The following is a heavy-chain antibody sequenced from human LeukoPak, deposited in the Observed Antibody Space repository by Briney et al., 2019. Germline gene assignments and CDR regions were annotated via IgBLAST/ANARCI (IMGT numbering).Heavy chain of an antibody. V-gene: IGHV4-4*02. CDR3: ARDGSGSYYGPFDI. D-gene: IGHD1-26*01. CDR1: GGSISSSNW. Sequence: SETLSLTCAVSGGSISSSNWWSWVRQPPGKGLEWIGEIYHSGSTNYNPSLKSRVTISVDKSKNQFSLKLSSVTAADTAVYYCARDGSGSYYGPFDIWGQGTMVTVSS. CDR2: IYHSGST. J-gene: IGHJ3*02.